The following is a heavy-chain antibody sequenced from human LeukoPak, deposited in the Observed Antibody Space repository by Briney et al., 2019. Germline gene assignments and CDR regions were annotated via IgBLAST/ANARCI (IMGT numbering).Heavy chain of an antibody. CDR2: IYTSGNT. CDR3: ARPYSSGWSGAFDI. CDR1: GGSISSYY. V-gene: IGHV4-4*09. Sequence: SETLSLTCTVSGGSISSYYWSWIRQPPGKGLEWIGNIYTSGNTNYNPSLKSRVAISVDPSQNQFSLKLTSVTAADTAVYYCARPYSSGWSGAFDIWGQGTMVTVSS. D-gene: IGHD6-19*01. J-gene: IGHJ3*02.